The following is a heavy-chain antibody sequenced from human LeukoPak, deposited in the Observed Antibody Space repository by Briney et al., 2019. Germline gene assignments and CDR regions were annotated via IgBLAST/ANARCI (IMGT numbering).Heavy chain of an antibody. Sequence: GGSLRLFCAASGFTFSSYGMHWVRQAPGKGLEWVAVISYDGSNKYYADPVKGRFTISRDDSRNTLYLQMSGLKTEDTAVYYCAKNHKAVTNSGVPSQGYWGQGTLVTVSS. D-gene: IGHD3-3*01. J-gene: IGHJ4*02. CDR3: AKNHKAVTNSGVPSQGY. CDR2: ISYDGSNK. CDR1: GFTFSSYG. V-gene: IGHV3-30*18.